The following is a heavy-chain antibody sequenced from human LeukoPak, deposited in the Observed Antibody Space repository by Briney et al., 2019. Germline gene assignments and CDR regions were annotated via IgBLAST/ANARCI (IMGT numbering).Heavy chain of an antibody. Sequence: PGGSLRLSCAASGFTFRSYNMNWVRQAPGKRPEWVSSISSSSSYIYYADSVRGRFTISRDNAKNSLYLQMNSLRAEDTALYYGETGASGADTWGQGTLVTVSS. J-gene: IGHJ5*02. CDR2: ISSSSSYI. CDR3: ETGASGADT. V-gene: IGHV3-21*01. CDR1: GFTFRSYN.